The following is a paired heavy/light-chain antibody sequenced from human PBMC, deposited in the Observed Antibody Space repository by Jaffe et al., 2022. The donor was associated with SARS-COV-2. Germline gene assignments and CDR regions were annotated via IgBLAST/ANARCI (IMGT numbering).Light chain of an antibody. V-gene: IGLV1-44*01. CDR2: SIN. Sequence: QSVLTQPPSASGTPGQRVTISCSGSRSNIGVNTVNWYQQLPGTAPKLLIYSINQRPSGVPDRFTGSKSDATASLAISGLQSEDEADYYCAAWDDSLNGVLFGGGTKLTVL. J-gene: IGLJ2*01. CDR3: AAWDDSLNGVL. CDR1: RSNIGVNT.
Heavy chain of an antibody. CDR3: ARGYFYDNSGFDS. Sequence: QLQLQESGSGLVKPSQTLSLTCTVSGDSISSSGYYWSWIRQHPGKGLEWIGYIYYTGRTFYNPSLKSRVTISLDTPKNKFSLRLTSVTAADTAVYYCARGYFYDNSGFDSWGQGTLVSVSS. V-gene: IGHV4-31*03. D-gene: IGHD3-22*01. CDR1: GDSISSSGYY. CDR2: IYYTGRT. J-gene: IGHJ4*02.